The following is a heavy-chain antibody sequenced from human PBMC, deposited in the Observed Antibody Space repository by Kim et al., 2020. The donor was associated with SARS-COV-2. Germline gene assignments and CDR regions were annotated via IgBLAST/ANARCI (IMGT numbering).Heavy chain of an antibody. J-gene: IGHJ6*02. D-gene: IGHD3-10*01. V-gene: IGHV3-33*01. CDR3: ARERVLLWFGELSDYYYGMDV. CDR1: GFTFSSYG. CDR2: IWYDGSNK. Sequence: GGSLRLSCAASGFTFSSYGMHWVRPAPGKGLEWVAVIWYDGSNKYYADSVKGRFTISRDNSKNTLYLQMNSLRAEDTAVYYCARERVLLWFGELSDYYYGMDVWGQGTTVTVSS.